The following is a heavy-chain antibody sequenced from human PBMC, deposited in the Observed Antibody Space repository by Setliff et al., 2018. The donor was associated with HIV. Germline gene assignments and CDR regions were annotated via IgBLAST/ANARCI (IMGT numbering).Heavy chain of an antibody. CDR3: ARHSGLGGYYSPFDY. Sequence: PSETLSLTCTVSGGSISSGGYYWSWIRQHPGKGLEWIGYIYYSGSTYYNPSLKSRVTISVDTSKNQFSLKLSSVTAADTTVYYCARHSGLGGYYSPFDYWGPGTLVTVSS. CDR2: IYYSGST. CDR1: GGSISSGGYY. D-gene: IGHD3-22*01. V-gene: IGHV4-31*03. J-gene: IGHJ4*02.